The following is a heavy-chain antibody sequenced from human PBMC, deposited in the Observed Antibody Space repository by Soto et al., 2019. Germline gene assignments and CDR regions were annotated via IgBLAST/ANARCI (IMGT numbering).Heavy chain of an antibody. CDR1: GFTFSSYW. J-gene: IGHJ4*02. D-gene: IGHD6-19*01. CDR3: AREIQSRIAVAGTEVWEPRWGAVDY. V-gene: IGHV3-7*03. CDR2: IKQDGSEK. Sequence: EVQLVESGGGLVQPGGSLRLSCAASGFTFSSYWMSWVRQAPGKGLEWVANIKQDGSEKYYVDSVKGRFTISRDNAKNSLYLQMNSLRAEDTAVYYCAREIQSRIAVAGTEVWEPRWGAVDYWGQGTLVTVSS.